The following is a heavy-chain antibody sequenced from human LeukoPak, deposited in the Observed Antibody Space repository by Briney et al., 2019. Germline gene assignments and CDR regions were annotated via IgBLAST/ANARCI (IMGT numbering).Heavy chain of an antibody. V-gene: IGHV4-59*01. Sequence: SETLSLTCTVSGGSISSYYWSWIRQPPGKGLEWIGYIYYSGSTNYNPSLKSRVTISVDTSKNQFSLKLSSVTAADTAVYYCARAICSGGSCYSGPFDPWGEGTLVTVSS. D-gene: IGHD2-15*01. J-gene: IGHJ5*02. CDR3: ARAICSGGSCYSGPFDP. CDR2: IYYSGST. CDR1: GGSISSYY.